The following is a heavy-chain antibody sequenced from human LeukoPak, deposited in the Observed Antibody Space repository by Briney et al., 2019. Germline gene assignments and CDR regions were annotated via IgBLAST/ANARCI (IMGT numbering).Heavy chain of an antibody. CDR2: IYYSGST. CDR3: ARDGRADAFDI. CDR1: GGSISSGDYY. Sequence: SQTLSLTCTVSGGSISSGDYYWSWIRQPPGKGLEWIGYIYYSGSTYYNPSLKSRVTISVDTSKNQFSLKLSSVTAAGTAAYYCARDGRADAFDIWGQGTMVTVSS. D-gene: IGHD5-24*01. J-gene: IGHJ3*02. V-gene: IGHV4-30-4*08.